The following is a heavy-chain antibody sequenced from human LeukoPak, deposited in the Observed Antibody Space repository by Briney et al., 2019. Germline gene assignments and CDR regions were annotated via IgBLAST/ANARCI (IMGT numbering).Heavy chain of an antibody. CDR1: GFTFSSYS. CDR2: ISYDGSNK. CDR3: ARDPDSSGPSYFDY. D-gene: IGHD3-22*01. V-gene: IGHV3-30*03. Sequence: SLRLSCAASGFTFSSYSMNWVRQAPGKGLEWVAVISYDGSNKYYADSVKGRFTISRDNSKNTQYLQMNSLRAEDTAVYYCARDPDSSGPSYFDYWGQGTLVTVSS. J-gene: IGHJ4*02.